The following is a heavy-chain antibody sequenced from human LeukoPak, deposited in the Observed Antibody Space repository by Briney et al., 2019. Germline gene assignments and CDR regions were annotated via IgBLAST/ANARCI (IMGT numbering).Heavy chain of an antibody. D-gene: IGHD4-17*01. CDR2: IYYSGST. CDR1: GGSISSYY. CDR3: ARLDYGDYVTVDY. V-gene: IGHV4-59*01. J-gene: IGHJ4*02. Sequence: SETLSLTCTVSGGSISSYYWSWIRQLPGKGLEWIGYIYYSGSTNYNPSLKSRVTISVDTSKNQFSLKLSSVTAADTAVYYCARLDYGDYVTVDYWGQGTLVTVSS.